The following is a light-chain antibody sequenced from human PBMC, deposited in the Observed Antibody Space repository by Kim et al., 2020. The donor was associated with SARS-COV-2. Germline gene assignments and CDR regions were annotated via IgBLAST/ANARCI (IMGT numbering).Light chain of an antibody. CDR1: NVGSKS. CDR2: YDK. CDR3: HVWDTGSDHLV. V-gene: IGLV3-21*04. J-gene: IGLJ2*01. Sequence: APGETATITCGGNNVGSKSVHWYQQKPGQAPLLVIYYDKDRPSEIPERFSGFNSGNTATLTISGVEPGDEADYYCHVWDTGSDHLVFGGGTQLTVL.